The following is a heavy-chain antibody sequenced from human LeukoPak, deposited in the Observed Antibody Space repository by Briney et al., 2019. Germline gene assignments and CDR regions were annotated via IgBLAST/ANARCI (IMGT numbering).Heavy chain of an antibody. Sequence: GGSLKLSCEVSGLTFSNVWMHWVRQTPGQGLVWVCRINTAGSTVYADPVKGRFTISRDNAKNMVYLQMNSLRTEDTAVYYCASFRDTDNWGRGTMVTVSS. V-gene: IGHV3-74*01. CDR1: GLTFSNVW. CDR3: ASFRDTDN. J-gene: IGHJ3*01. CDR2: INTAGST. D-gene: IGHD2-21*01.